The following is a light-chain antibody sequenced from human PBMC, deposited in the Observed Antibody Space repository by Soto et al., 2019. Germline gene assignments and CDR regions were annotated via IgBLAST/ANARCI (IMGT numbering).Light chain of an antibody. V-gene: IGKV1-39*01. CDR1: QSISSY. J-gene: IGKJ2*01. Sequence: DIQMTQSPSSLSASVGDRVTITCRASQSISSYLNWYQQKPGKAPKLLIYAASSLQSGVPSRFSGSGSGTDFTLTISSLQPEDFATYYCQQSFGNVFTFGQGTRLEIK. CDR2: AAS. CDR3: QQSFGNVFT.